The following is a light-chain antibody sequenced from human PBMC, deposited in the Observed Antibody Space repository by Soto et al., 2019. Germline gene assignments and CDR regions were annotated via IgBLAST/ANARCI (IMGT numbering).Light chain of an antibody. CDR3: SSYTSSSSGV. J-gene: IGLJ1*01. CDR2: EVR. CDR1: SSDVGGFNY. Sequence: QSALTQPASVSGSPGQSITISCTETSSDVGGFNYVSWYQQHPGKTPKLLIYEVRLRPTGVSDRFSGSKSGNTASLTISGLQAEDEADYYCSSYTSSSSGVFGTGTKLTVL. V-gene: IGLV2-14*01.